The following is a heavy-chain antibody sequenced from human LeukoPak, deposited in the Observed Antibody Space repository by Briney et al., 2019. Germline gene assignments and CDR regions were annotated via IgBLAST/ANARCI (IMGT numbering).Heavy chain of an antibody. Sequence: GGSLRLSCGGSGFTFSHAWMSWVRQAPGKGLEWVGRIKSNPDGGTTDYGAPVKGRFSISRDDSKSTLYLQMNSLHTDDTAVYYCATDKAWWAPGSYFEFWGQGSLVTVSS. J-gene: IGHJ4*02. D-gene: IGHD2-8*02. CDR3: ATDKAWWAPGSYFEF. V-gene: IGHV3-15*01. CDR2: IKSNPDGGTT. CDR1: GFTFSHAW.